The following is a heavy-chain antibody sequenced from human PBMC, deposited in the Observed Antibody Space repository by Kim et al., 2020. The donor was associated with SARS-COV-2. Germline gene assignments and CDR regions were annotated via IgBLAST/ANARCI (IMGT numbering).Heavy chain of an antibody. Sequence: SNPSPGGRITLSVETSKNQFSLRLNSVTAADTAVYYCARVEVIANYYFDSWGQGALVTVSS. D-gene: IGHD3-10*01. J-gene: IGHJ4*02. CDR3: ARVEVIANYYFDS. V-gene: IGHV4-31*02.